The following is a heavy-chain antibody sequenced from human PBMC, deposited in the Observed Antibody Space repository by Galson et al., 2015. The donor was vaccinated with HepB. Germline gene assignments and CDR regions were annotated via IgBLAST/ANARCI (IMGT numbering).Heavy chain of an antibody. Sequence: SLRLSCAASGFTFSSYAMSWVRQAPGKGLQWVSAISGTGGTTYYAGSVKGRFTISRDNSKNMVYLQMNSLRVDDTAFYYCAKDRMYPSAPDSWGQGILVTVSS. J-gene: IGHJ4*02. CDR1: GFTFSSYA. CDR2: ISGTGGTT. D-gene: IGHD2-2*01. CDR3: AKDRMYPSAPDS. V-gene: IGHV3-23*01.